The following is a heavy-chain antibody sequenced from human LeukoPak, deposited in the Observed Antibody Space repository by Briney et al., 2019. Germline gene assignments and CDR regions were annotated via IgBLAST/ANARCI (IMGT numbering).Heavy chain of an antibody. Sequence: GASVKVSCKASGYTFTSYGISWVRQAPGQGPEWMGWISAYNGNTNYAQKLQGRVTMTTDTSTSTAYMELRSLRSDDTAVYYCARGTTVSKVGLYYMDVWGKGTAVTVSS. CDR2: ISAYNGNT. D-gene: IGHD4-17*01. V-gene: IGHV1-18*01. J-gene: IGHJ6*03. CDR1: GYTFTSYG. CDR3: ARGTTVSKVGLYYMDV.